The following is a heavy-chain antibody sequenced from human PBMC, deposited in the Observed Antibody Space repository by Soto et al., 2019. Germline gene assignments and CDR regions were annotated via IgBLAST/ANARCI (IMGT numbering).Heavy chain of an antibody. V-gene: IGHV4-59*01. Sequence: SETLSLTCTVSGGSISSYYWSWIRQPPGKGLEWIGYIYYSGSTNYNPSLKSRVTISVDTSKNQFSLKLSSVTAADTAVYYCARDSLGQGFGESFFDYWGQGTLVTVSS. J-gene: IGHJ4*02. CDR3: ARDSLGQGFGESFFDY. CDR2: IYYSGST. CDR1: GGSISSYY. D-gene: IGHD3-10*01.